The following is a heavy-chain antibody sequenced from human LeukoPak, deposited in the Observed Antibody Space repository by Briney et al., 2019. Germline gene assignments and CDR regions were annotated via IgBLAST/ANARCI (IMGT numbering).Heavy chain of an antibody. CDR2: IYYSGST. CDR3: ARDKYSSSWYNWFDP. CDR1: GGSISSYY. D-gene: IGHD6-13*01. Sequence: SETLSLTCTVSGGSISSYYWSWIRQPPGKGLEGIGYIYYSGSTNYNPSLKSRVTISVDTSKNQFSLKLSSVTAADTAVYYCARDKYSSSWYNWFDPWGQGTLVTVSS. J-gene: IGHJ5*02. V-gene: IGHV4-59*01.